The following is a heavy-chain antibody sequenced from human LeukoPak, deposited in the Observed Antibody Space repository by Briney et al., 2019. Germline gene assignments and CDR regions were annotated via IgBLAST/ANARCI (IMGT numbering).Heavy chain of an antibody. V-gene: IGHV3-7*01. CDR1: GFTFSSYW. CDR3: ARGLATIDY. J-gene: IGHJ4*02. CDR2: IKEDGSEK. D-gene: IGHD5-12*01. Sequence: PGGSLRLSCAASGFTFSSYWMTWVRQAPGKGLEWVANIKEDGSEKYYVDSVRGRFTISRDNAKNSLYLQMNSLRAEDTAVYYCARGLATIDYWGQGTLVTVSS.